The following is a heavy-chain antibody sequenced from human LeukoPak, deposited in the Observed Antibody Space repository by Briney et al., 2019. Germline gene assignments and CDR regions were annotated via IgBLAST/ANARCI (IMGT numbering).Heavy chain of an antibody. CDR1: VFTFSSYG. CDR3: ARDPYGSGSYYRVFDY. J-gene: IGHJ4*02. D-gene: IGHD3-10*01. CDR2: IWYDGSNK. V-gene: IGHV3-33*01. Sequence: PGRSLRLSCAASVFTFSSYGMHWVRQAPGKGLEWVAVIWYDGSNKYYADSVKGRFTISRDNSKNTLYLQMNSLRAEDTAVYYCARDPYGSGSYYRVFDYWGQGTLVTVSS.